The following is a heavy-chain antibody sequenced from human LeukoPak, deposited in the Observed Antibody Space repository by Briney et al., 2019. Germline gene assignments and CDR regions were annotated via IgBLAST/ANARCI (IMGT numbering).Heavy chain of an antibody. Sequence: SETLSLTCTVSGGSISSSGYYWGWIRQPPGKGLEWIGSISSGGSTHYIPSLTSRVTISVDTSKNLFSLKLSSVTAADTAVYYCARRSYDGSGYYYVDYWCQGTLVTVSS. J-gene: IGHJ4*02. D-gene: IGHD3-22*01. CDR1: GGSISSSGYY. V-gene: IGHV4-39*01. CDR2: ISSGGST. CDR3: ARRSYDGSGYYYVDY.